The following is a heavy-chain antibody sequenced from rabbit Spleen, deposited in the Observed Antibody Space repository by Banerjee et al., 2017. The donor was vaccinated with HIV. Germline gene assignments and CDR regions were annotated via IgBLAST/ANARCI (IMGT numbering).Heavy chain of an antibody. CDR2: IDTGSSDFT. Sequence: QEQLEESGGDLVKPEGSLTLTCTASGFSFSSSFWICWVRQAPGKGLEWIACIDTGSSDFTYYASWAKGRFTISKTSSTTVTLQVTSLTAADTATYFCAREKSGNYGYDLWGQGTLVTVS. D-gene: IGHD6-1*01. V-gene: IGHV1S45*01. CDR3: AREKSGNYGYDL. J-gene: IGHJ3*01. CDR1: GFSFSSSFW.